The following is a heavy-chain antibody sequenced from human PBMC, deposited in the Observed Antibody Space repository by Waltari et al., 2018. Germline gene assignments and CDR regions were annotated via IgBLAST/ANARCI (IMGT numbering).Heavy chain of an antibody. CDR1: GVTFSRYG. Sequence: QVQLVESGGGVVQPGRSLRLSCAASGVTFSRYGMHWVRQAPGTGLEWVAVISYDGSNKYYADSVKGRFTISRDNSKNTLYLQMNSLRAEDTAVYYCAKGLTGTTYYYYYYGMDVWGQGTTVTVSS. D-gene: IGHD1-20*01. CDR3: AKGLTGTTYYYYYYGMDV. V-gene: IGHV3-30*18. J-gene: IGHJ6*02. CDR2: ISYDGSNK.